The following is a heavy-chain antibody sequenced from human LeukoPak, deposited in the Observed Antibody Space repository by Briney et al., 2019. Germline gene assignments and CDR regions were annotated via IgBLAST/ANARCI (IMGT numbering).Heavy chain of an antibody. Sequence: GESLKISCKGSGYSFSTYWIGWVRQMPGKGLEWMGIIYPGDSDTRYSPSFQGQVTISADKSITTAYLQWSSLKASDTAMYYCARRSRAGDIAATGNWFDPWGQGTLVTVSS. D-gene: IGHD6-13*01. J-gene: IGHJ5*02. CDR2: IYPGDSDT. CDR3: ARRSRAGDIAATGNWFDP. CDR1: GYSFSTYW. V-gene: IGHV5-51*01.